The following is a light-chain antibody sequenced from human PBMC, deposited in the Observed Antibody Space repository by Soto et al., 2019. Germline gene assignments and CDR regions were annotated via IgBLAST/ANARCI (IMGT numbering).Light chain of an antibody. CDR2: DNR. Sequence: QSVLTQPPSVSGAPGQRVTISCTGSSSNIGAGYDVHWYQQLPGTAPKLLIYDNRHRPSGVPDRFSGSKSGTSASLAITGLQAEDEADYYCQSYDRSLSGSRVFGTGTKLTVL. CDR3: QSYDRSLSGSRV. J-gene: IGLJ1*01. V-gene: IGLV1-40*01. CDR1: SSNIGAGYD.